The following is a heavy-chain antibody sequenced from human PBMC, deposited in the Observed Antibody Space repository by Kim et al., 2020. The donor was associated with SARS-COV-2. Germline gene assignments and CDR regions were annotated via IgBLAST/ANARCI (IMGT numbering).Heavy chain of an antibody. D-gene: IGHD3-22*01. CDR1: GGTFSSYA. CDR3: ARVNNYYYDSSRERLIDYYYYGMDV. J-gene: IGHJ6*02. V-gene: IGHV1-69*13. CDR2: IIPIFGTA. Sequence: SVKVSCKASGGTFSSYAISWVRQAPGQGLEWMGGIIPIFGTANYAQKFQGRVTITADESTSTAYMELSSLRSEDTAVYYCARVNNYYYDSSRERLIDYYYYGMDVWGQGTTVTVSS.